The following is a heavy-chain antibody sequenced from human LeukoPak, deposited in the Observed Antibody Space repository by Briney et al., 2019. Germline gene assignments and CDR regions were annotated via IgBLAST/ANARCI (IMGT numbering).Heavy chain of an antibody. Sequence: ASVKVSCKASGYTFTSSGVTWVRQAPGQGLEWMGWISVSNGDTKYAQKFQGRLTMTTDTSTNSAYMELRSLGSDDTAVYYCARNPAAVYYDSSGHRRRDYFDYWGQGTLVTVSS. D-gene: IGHD3-22*01. V-gene: IGHV1-18*04. CDR3: ARNPAAVYYDSSGHRRRDYFDY. CDR1: GYTFTSSG. CDR2: ISVSNGDT. J-gene: IGHJ4*02.